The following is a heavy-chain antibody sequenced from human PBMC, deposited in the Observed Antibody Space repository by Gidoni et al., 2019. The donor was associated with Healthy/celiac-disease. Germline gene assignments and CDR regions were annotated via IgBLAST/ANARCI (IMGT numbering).Heavy chain of an antibody. CDR3: ASQPYNWNLNWFDP. CDR1: GGSISSGSYY. D-gene: IGHD1-20*01. V-gene: IGHV4-61*02. J-gene: IGHJ5*02. CDR2: IYTSGST. Sequence: QVQLQESGPGLVKPSQTLSLTCTVSGGSISSGSYYWSWTRQPAGKGLEWVGRIYTSGSTNYNPSLKSRVTISVDTSKNQFSLKLSSVTAADTAVYYCASQPYNWNLNWFDPWGQGTLVTVSS.